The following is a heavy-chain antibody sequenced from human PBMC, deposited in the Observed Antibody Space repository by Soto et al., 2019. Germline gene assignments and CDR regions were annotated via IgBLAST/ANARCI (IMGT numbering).Heavy chain of an antibody. J-gene: IGHJ3*02. CDR2: IIPIFGTA. CDR1: GGTFSSYA. Sequence: ASVKVSCTASGGTFSSYAISWVRQAPGQGLEWMGGIIPIFGTANYAQKFQGRVTITADESTSTAYMELSSLRSEDTAVYYCARGELPYCSSTSCSMLRDPFNAFDIWGQGTMVTVSS. D-gene: IGHD2-2*01. CDR3: ARGELPYCSSTSCSMLRDPFNAFDI. V-gene: IGHV1-69*13.